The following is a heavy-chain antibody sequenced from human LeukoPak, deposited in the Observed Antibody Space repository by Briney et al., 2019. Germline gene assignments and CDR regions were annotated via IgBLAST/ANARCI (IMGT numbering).Heavy chain of an antibody. J-gene: IGHJ4*02. CDR2: IKSKTDGGTT. CDR1: GFTFSNAW. CDR3: TTGNYPGSFDY. Sequence: PGGSLRLSCAAFGFTFSNAWMSWVRQAPGKGLEWVGRIKSKTDGGTTDYAAPVKGRFTISRDDSKNTLYLQMNSLKAEDTAVYYCTTGNYPGSFDYWGQGTLVTVSS. V-gene: IGHV3-15*01. D-gene: IGHD1-7*01.